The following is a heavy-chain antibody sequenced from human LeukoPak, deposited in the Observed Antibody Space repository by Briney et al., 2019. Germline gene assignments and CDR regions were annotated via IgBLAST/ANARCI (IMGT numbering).Heavy chain of an antibody. J-gene: IGHJ6*02. CDR2: INPNSGGT. D-gene: IGHD3-10*01. CDR3: ARADGSGSFYGMDV. CDR1: GYTFTGYY. Sequence: ASVKDSCKASGYTFTGYYMHWVRQAPGQGLAWMGWINPNSGGTNYAQKFQGWVTMTRDTSISTAYMELSRLRSDDTAVYYCARADGSGSFYGMDVWGQGTTVTVSS. V-gene: IGHV1-2*04.